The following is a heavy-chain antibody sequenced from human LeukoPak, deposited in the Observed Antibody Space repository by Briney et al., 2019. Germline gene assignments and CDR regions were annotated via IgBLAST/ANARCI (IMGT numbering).Heavy chain of an antibody. V-gene: IGHV4-61*02. D-gene: IGHD6-19*01. CDR2: IYSSGSS. Sequence: SETLSLTCSVSGGSIRSVSYYWSWIRQPAGKGLEWIGRIYSSGSSKFNPSLKSRVTISIDTSKNQFSLNLSSVTAADTAVYYCARDMTGSGWNDAFDIWGQGTMVTVSS. J-gene: IGHJ3*02. CDR3: ARDMTGSGWNDAFDI. CDR1: GGSIRSVSYY.